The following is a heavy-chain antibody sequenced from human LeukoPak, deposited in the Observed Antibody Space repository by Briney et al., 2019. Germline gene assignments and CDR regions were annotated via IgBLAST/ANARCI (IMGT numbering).Heavy chain of an antibody. D-gene: IGHD3-3*01. V-gene: IGHV4-34*01. CDR1: GGSFSGYY. Sequence: SETLSLTCAVYGGSFSGYYWSWIRQPPGKGLEWIGEINHSGSTNYNPSLKSRVTISVDTSKNQFSLKLSSVTAADTAVYYCARKGAWDYYDFWSGYSDTKSSRPYYFDYWGQGTLVTVSS. CDR3: ARKGAWDYYDFWSGYSDTKSSRPYYFDY. CDR2: INHSGST. J-gene: IGHJ4*02.